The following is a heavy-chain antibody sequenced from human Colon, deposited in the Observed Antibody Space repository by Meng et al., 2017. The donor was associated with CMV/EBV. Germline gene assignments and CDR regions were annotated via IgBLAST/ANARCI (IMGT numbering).Heavy chain of an antibody. CDR2: ISPSSSYI. J-gene: IGHJ6*02. D-gene: IGHD3-3*01. V-gene: IGHV3-21*01. CDR3: ARDPSFITISGDLIYGLDV. Sequence: GGSLRLSCAASGFTFNSYSMNWVRQAPGKGLEWVSSISPSSSYIYYADSVKGRFTISRDNAKNSLSLEMSGLRAEDTAVYYCARDPSFITISGDLIYGLDVWGQGTTVTVSS. CDR1: GFTFNSYS.